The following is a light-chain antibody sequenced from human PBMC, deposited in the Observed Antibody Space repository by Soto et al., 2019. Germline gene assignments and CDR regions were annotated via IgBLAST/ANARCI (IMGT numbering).Light chain of an antibody. CDR2: DAS. CDR3: QQYSMAPLT. J-gene: IGKJ1*01. CDR1: LTISDNY. V-gene: IGKV3-20*01. Sequence: EIVLTHSPGTLSLSPGERATLSCRASLTISDNYLAWYQQKAGQAPSLVIYDASNRATGIPDRFSASGSGTDFTLTISRLEPEDFAVYYCQQYSMAPLTFGQGTKVEVK.